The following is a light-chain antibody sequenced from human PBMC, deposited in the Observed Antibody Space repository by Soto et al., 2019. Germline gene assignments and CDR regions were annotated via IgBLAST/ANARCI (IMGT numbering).Light chain of an antibody. CDR2: GAS. J-gene: IGKJ1*01. CDR1: QSVDKH. Sequence: EIVLTQSPATLSVSPGERATLSCRASQSVDKHLHWYQQKPGQAPRLLIYGASTRATGIPARFSGTGSGTEFTLTISSLQSEDFAVYYCQGYGNSRTFGQGTKVDIK. CDR3: QGYGNSRT. V-gene: IGKV3-15*01.